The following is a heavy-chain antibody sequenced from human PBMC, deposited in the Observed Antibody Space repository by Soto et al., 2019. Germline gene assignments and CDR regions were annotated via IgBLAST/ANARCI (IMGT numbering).Heavy chain of an antibody. CDR1: GFTFSTYA. CDR3: AKDPDRSQSRYFDL. CDR2: NSDSGRST. J-gene: IGHJ2*01. Sequence: PGGSLRLSCAASGFTFSTYAMSWVRQAPGKGLEWVSVNSDSGRSTFYADSVKGRFTISRDNSKNTLYKQMNSLRAEYTAVYYCAKDPDRSQSRYFDLWGRGTLVTVSS. V-gene: IGHV3-23*01.